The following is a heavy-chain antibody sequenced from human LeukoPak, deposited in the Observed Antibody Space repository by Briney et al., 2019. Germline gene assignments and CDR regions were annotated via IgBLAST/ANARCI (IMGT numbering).Heavy chain of an antibody. D-gene: IGHD6-13*01. CDR2: IWYDGSNK. Sequence: GGSLRLSCAASGFTFSSYGMHWVRQAPGKGLEWVAVIWYDGSNKYYADSVKGRFTISRDNSENTVYLQVDSLRPEDTGFYYCGKDGNPAGLHFFFYYMDVWGKGTMLTVSS. J-gene: IGHJ6*03. CDR3: GKDGNPAGLHFFFYYMDV. CDR1: GFTFSSYG. V-gene: IGHV3-33*03.